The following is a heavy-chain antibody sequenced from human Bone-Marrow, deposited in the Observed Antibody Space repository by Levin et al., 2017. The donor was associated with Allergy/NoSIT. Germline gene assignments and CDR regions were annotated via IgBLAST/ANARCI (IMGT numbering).Heavy chain of an antibody. J-gene: IGHJ5*02. D-gene: IGHD3-10*01. CDR3: AKEAGMMVRGVTVDP. Sequence: PGESLKISCTASGFTFSNFAMSWVRQAPGEGLEWVSAITGNGGITYHADSVKGRFTISRDNSKNMLYLQMHTLRAEDTAVYYCAKEAGMMVRGVTVDPWGQGTLVTVSS. V-gene: IGHV3-23*01. CDR2: ITGNGGIT. CDR1: GFTFSNFA.